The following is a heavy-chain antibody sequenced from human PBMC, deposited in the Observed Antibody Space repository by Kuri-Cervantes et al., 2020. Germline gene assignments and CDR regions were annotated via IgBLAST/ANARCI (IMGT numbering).Heavy chain of an antibody. D-gene: IGHD6-13*01. J-gene: IGHJ5*02. CDR1: GFTFSSYG. CDR3: AKESARSWYSGWFDP. CDR2: ISGSGGST. Sequence: GGSLRLSCAASGFTFSSYGMHWVRQAPGKGLEWVSAISGSGGSTYYADSVKGRFTLSRDNSKNTLYLQMNSLRAEDAAVYYCAKESARSWYSGWFDPWGQGTLVTVSS. V-gene: IGHV3-23*01.